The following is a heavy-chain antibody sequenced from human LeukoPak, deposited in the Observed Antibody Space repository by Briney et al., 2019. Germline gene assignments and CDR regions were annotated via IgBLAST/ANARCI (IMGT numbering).Heavy chain of an antibody. CDR2: ISGSGGST. D-gene: IGHD3-10*01. CDR3: AKDRPSYGSGTF. J-gene: IGHJ4*02. CDR1: GGSISSYY. Sequence: ETLSLTCTVSGGSISSYYWSWVRQAPGKGLEWVSAISGSGGSTYYADSVKGRFTISRDNSKNTLYLQMNSLRAEDTAVYYCAKDRPSYGSGTFWGQGTLVTVSS. V-gene: IGHV3-23*01.